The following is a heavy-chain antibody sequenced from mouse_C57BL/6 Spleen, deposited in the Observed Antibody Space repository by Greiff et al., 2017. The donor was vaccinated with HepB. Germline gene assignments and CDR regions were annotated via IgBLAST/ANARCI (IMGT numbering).Heavy chain of an antibody. CDR3: ARGGTGNYFDY. V-gene: IGHV1-61*01. J-gene: IGHJ2*01. CDR2: IYPSDSET. CDR1: GYTFTSYW. D-gene: IGHD4-1*01. Sequence: QVQLQQPGAELVRPGSSVKLSCKASGYTFTSYWMDWVKQRPGQGLEWIGNIYPSDSETHYNQKFKDKATLTVDKSSSTAYMQLSSLTSEDSAVSYCARGGTGNYFDYWGQGTTLTVSS.